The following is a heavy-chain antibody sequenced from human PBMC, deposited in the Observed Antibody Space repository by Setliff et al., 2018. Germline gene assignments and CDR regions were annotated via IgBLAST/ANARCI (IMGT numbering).Heavy chain of an antibody. CDR2: ISSSGSTI. CDR1: GFTFSSYN. J-gene: IGHJ4*02. CDR3: ARLPNYVWGSPVDY. D-gene: IGHD3-16*01. V-gene: IGHV3-48*01. Sequence: GGSLRLSCAASGFTFSSYNMNWVRQAPGKGLEWVSYISSSGSTIYYADSVKGRFTISRDNAKNSLYLQMNSLRAEDTAVYYCARLPNYVWGSPVDYWGQGTLVTVSS.